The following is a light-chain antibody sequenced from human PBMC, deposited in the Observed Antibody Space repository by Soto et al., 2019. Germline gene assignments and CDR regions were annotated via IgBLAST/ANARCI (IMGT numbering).Light chain of an antibody. J-gene: IGKJ2*01. V-gene: IGKV3-20*01. CDR1: QSVVSDY. CDR2: GAS. CDR3: QQYGGAPYT. Sequence: EIVLTQSPDTLSLSPGEGVTLSCRASQSVVSDYVAWYQQKPGQAPRLLIYGASIGPTGLPARFSGSGSGTDFTLTISRLEPEDFAVYYCQQYGGAPYTFGPGT.